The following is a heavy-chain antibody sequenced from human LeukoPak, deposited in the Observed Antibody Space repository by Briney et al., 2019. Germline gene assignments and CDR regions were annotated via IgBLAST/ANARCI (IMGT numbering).Heavy chain of an antibody. Sequence: GGSLRLSCAASGFTFSSYWMSWVRQAPGKGLEWVSSISSSSSYIYYADSVKGRFTISRDNAKNSLYLQMNSLRAEDTAVYYCARFSSGSGSYHYWGQGTLVTVSS. CDR2: ISSSSSYI. D-gene: IGHD3-10*01. CDR1: GFTFSSYW. J-gene: IGHJ4*02. CDR3: ARFSSGSGSYHY. V-gene: IGHV3-21*01.